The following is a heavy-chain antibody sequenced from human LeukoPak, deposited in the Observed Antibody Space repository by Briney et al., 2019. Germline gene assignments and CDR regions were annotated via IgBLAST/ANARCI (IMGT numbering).Heavy chain of an antibody. CDR2: ISYDGTNN. CDR1: GFTFSSYG. CDR3: AKVAESMVRGSTGMDV. Sequence: PGGSLRLSCAASGFTFSSYGMHWVRQAPGKGLEWVALISYDGTNNYYADSVKGRFTISRDNSKNTLYLQMNSLRAEDTAVYYCAKVAESMVRGSTGMDVWGKGTTVTISS. D-gene: IGHD3-10*01. J-gene: IGHJ6*04. V-gene: IGHV3-30*18.